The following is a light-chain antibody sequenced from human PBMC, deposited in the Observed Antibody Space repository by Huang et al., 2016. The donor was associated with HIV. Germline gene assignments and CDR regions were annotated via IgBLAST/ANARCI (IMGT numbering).Light chain of an antibody. CDR2: GAS. CDR1: HSVSSN. CDR3: QQYDNWPLT. Sequence: ERVMTQSPATLSVAPGERVTLSCRASHSVSSNLAWYQQKPGQAPRLLIHGASTRATGIPARFRCSGSGTEFTLAISSLQSEDSGVYFCQQYDNWPLTFGQGTRLEIK. J-gene: IGKJ5*01. V-gene: IGKV3-15*01.